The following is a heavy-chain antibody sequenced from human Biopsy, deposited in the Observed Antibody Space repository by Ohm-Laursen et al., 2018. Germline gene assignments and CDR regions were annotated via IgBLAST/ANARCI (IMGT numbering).Heavy chain of an antibody. CDR1: GFTFNNYG. Sequence: SLRLSCAATGFTFNNYGMQWVRQAPGKGLEWVAFIFYDGSNTYYADSAKGRFTISRDNSRDTLYLQMSSLRAEDTAVYYCAKDRYNYTPIGGFSMDVWGQGTTVTVSS. V-gene: IGHV3-30*18. D-gene: IGHD5-18*01. J-gene: IGHJ6*02. CDR2: IFYDGSNT. CDR3: AKDRYNYTPIGGFSMDV.